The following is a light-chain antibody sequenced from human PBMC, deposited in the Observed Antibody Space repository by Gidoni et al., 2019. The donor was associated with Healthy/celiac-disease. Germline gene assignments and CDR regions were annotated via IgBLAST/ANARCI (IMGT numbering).Light chain of an antibody. CDR2: WAS. V-gene: IGKV4-1*01. J-gene: IGKJ1*01. Sequence: DIVMTQSPDSLSVSLGERATINCKSSQSVLYSSNNKNYLAWYQQKPGQPPKLRIYWASTRESGVPDRFRGSGSGTDFTLTISSLQAEDVAVYYCQQYYSTWTFGQGTKVEIK. CDR1: QSVLYSSNNKNY. CDR3: QQYYSTWT.